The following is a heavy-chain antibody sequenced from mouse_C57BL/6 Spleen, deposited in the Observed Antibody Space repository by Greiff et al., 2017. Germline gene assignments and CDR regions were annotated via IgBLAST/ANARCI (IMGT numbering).Heavy chain of an antibody. CDR3: ARSSRDAMDY. Sequence: QVQLQQSGAELVRPGTSVKVSCKASGYAFTNYLIEWVKQRPGQGLEWIGVINPGSGGTNYNEKFKGKATLTADKSSSTAYMQLSSLTSEDSAVYFCARSSRDAMDYWGQGTSVTVSS. CDR1: GYAFTNYL. D-gene: IGHD1-1*01. CDR2: INPGSGGT. V-gene: IGHV1-54*01. J-gene: IGHJ4*01.